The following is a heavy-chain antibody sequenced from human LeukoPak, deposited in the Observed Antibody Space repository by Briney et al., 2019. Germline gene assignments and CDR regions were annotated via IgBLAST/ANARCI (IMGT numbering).Heavy chain of an antibody. J-gene: IGHJ4*02. CDR2: IRSKANSYAT. CDR1: GFTFSGSA. CDR3: TRPSDDYVWGSYRGLGY. Sequence: PGGSLRLSCAASGFTFSGSAMHWVRQASGKGLEWVGRIRSKANSYATAYAASVKGRFTISRDDSKNTAYLQMNSLKTEDTAVYYCTRPSDDYVWGSYRGLGYWGQGTLVTVSS. V-gene: IGHV3-73*01. D-gene: IGHD3-16*02.